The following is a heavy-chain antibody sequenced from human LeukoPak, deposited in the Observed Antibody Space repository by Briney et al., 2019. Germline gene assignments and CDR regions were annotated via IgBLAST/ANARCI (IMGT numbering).Heavy chain of an antibody. CDR1: GFTFSSYA. D-gene: IGHD3-10*01. CDR3: ATGYYYGSDDDAFDI. J-gene: IGHJ3*02. CDR2: ISSNGGST. Sequence: GGSLRLSCAASGFTFSSYAVHCVRQAPGKGLEYVSAISSNGGSTYYANSVKGRFTISRDNSKNTLYLQMGSLRAEDMAVYYCATGYYYGSDDDAFDIWGRGTMVTVSS. V-gene: IGHV3-64*01.